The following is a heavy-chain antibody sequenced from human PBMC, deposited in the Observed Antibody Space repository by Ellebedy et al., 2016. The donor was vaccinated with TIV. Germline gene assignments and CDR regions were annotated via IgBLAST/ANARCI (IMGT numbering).Heavy chain of an antibody. D-gene: IGHD3-10*01. V-gene: IGHV3-23*01. CDR1: GFTFSSYS. CDR2: ISGSGVST. J-gene: IGHJ4*02. CDR3: AKVQAGYQLLYGDYYFDA. Sequence: GESLKISXAASGFTFSSYSLFWVRLAPGKGLEWVSGISGSGVSTLYADSVKGRFTVSRDPSKNTLYLQMNSLGGEDTAVYFCAKVQAGYQLLYGDYYFDAWGQGTLVTVSS.